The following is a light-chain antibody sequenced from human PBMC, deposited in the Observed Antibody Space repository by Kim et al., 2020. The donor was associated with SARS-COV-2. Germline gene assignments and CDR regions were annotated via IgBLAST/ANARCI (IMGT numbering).Light chain of an antibody. CDR1: KLGDKY. CDR2: QDS. CDR3: QAWDSSTNSV. V-gene: IGLV3-1*01. Sequence: SYELTQPPSVSVSPGQTASITCSGDKLGDKYACWYQQKPGQSPVLVIYQDSKRPSGIPERFSGSNSGNTATLTISGTQAMDEADYYCQAWDSSTNSVFGTGTKVTVL. J-gene: IGLJ1*01.